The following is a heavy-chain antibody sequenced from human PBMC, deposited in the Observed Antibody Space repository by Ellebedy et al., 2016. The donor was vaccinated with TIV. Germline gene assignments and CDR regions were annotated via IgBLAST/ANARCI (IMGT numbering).Heavy chain of an antibody. D-gene: IGHD1-26*01. CDR2: ISGSGGST. CDR3: ARATLGFDY. CDR1: GFTFRSYA. Sequence: PGGSLRLSCAASGFTFRSYAMSWVRQAPGKGLEWVSAISGSGGSTYYADSVKGRFTISRDNSKNSLYLQMNSLRAEDTAVYYCARATLGFDYWGQGALVTVSS. V-gene: IGHV3-23*01. J-gene: IGHJ4*02.